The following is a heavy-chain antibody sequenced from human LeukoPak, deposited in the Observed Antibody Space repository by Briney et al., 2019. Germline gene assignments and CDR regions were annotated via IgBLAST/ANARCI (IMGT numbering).Heavy chain of an antibody. Sequence: GGSLRLSCAASGFTLTNAWMDWVRQAPGKGLEWVGRIKSRPDGGTTDYAAPVKGRFTISRDDSKNTLYLHMNSLKTEDTAVYDCITLDGSVANWGQGTLVTVSS. D-gene: IGHD5-12*01. V-gene: IGHV3-15*01. CDR3: ITLDGSVAN. CDR2: IKSRPDGGTT. CDR1: GFTLTNAW. J-gene: IGHJ1*01.